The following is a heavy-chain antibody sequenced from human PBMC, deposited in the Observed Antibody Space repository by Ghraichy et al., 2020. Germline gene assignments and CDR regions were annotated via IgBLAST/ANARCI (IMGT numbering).Heavy chain of an antibody. J-gene: IGHJ4*02. CDR2: IFYRGYT. D-gene: IGHD6-19*01. Sequence: SQTLSLTCTVSGGSISNNYWGWIRQPPGKGLEWIGYIFYRGYTNSNPSLKSRVTISLDTSKNQFSLRLSSVTAADTAVYFCARQVSGYSSGWYYFDFWGQGTLVTVSS. CDR1: GGSISNNY. CDR3: ARQVSGYSSGWYYFDF. V-gene: IGHV4-59*08.